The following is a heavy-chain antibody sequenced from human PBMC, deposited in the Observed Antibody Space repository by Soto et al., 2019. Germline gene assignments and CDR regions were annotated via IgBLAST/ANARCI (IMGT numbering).Heavy chain of an antibody. CDR2: IYTSGST. CDR3: ARAQRLYCSSTSCYSNRKGDTLDY. Sequence: SETLSLTCTVSGGSISSYYWSWIRQPAGKGLEWIGRIYTSGSTNYNPSLKSRVTMSVDTSKNQFSLKLSSVTAADTAVYYCARAQRLYCSSTSCYSNRKGDTLDYWGPGTLVTVSS. CDR1: GGSISSYY. D-gene: IGHD2-2*01. V-gene: IGHV4-4*07. J-gene: IGHJ4*02.